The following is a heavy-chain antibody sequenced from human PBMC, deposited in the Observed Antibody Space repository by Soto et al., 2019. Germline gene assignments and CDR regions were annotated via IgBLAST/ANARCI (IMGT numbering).Heavy chain of an antibody. CDR2: INPSGGST. J-gene: IGHJ4*02. D-gene: IGHD6-13*01. Sequence: ASVKVSCKASGYTLTSYYMHWVRQAPGQGLEWMGIINPSGGSTSYAQKFQGRVTMTRDTSTSTVYMELSSLRSEDTAVYYCARTDSAGIAAAANSDYWGQGTLVTVSS. CDR1: GYTLTSYY. CDR3: ARTDSAGIAAAANSDY. V-gene: IGHV1-46*03.